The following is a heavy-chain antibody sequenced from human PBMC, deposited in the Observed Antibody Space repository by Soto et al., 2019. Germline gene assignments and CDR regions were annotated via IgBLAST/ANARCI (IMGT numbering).Heavy chain of an antibody. D-gene: IGHD6-19*01. J-gene: IGHJ6*02. CDR3: AGDRISSGWSQSYYYYYGMDV. CDR1: GFTFSSYE. Sequence: LRLSCAASGFTFSSYEMNWVRQAPGKGLEWVSYISSSGSTIYYADSVKGRFTISRDNAKNSLYLQMNSLRAEDTAVYYCAGDRISSGWSQSYYYYYGMDVWGQGTTVTVSS. V-gene: IGHV3-48*03. CDR2: ISSSGSTI.